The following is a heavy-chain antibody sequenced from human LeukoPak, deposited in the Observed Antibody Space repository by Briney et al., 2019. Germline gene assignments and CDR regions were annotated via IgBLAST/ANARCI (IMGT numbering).Heavy chain of an antibody. Sequence: SETLSLTCGVSGYSISSGYYWGWIWQPPGKGLEWIGSIHHSGSTYYNPSLKSRVTISVDTSKNQFSLKLSSVTAADTAVYYCARHKWYCSSSSCYSFDYWGQGALVTVSS. J-gene: IGHJ4*02. D-gene: IGHD2-2*01. CDR1: GYSISSGYY. V-gene: IGHV4-38-2*01. CDR2: IHHSGST. CDR3: ARHKWYCSSSSCYSFDY.